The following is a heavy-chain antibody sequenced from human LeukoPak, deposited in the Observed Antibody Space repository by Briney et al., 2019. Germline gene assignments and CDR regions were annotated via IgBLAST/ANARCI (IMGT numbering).Heavy chain of an antibody. V-gene: IGHV3-23*01. CDR3: AKVTAVKRYYFDY. Sequence: GGSLRLSCAASGFTFSSYAMSWVRQAPGKGLGWVSAISGGGGSTYYADSVKGRFTISRDNSKNTLYLQMNSLRAEDTAVYYCAKVTAVKRYYFDYWGQGTLVTVSS. J-gene: IGHJ4*02. CDR2: ISGGGGST. D-gene: IGHD4-23*01. CDR1: GFTFSSYA.